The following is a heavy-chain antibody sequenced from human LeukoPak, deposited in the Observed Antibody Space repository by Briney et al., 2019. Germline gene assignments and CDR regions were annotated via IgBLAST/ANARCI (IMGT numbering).Heavy chain of an antibody. CDR2: ISPSGDIT. CDR1: GFIFSSHG. D-gene: IGHD1-26*01. J-gene: IGHJ3*02. Sequence: GGSLRLSCAASGFIFSSHGMNWVRQAPGKGLEWVSGISPSGDITYYADSVKGRFTISRDNSKNTVYLQMNSLRAEDTAVYYCARTRYRSFDAFDIWGQGTMVTVSS. CDR3: ARTRYRSFDAFDI. V-gene: IGHV3-23*01.